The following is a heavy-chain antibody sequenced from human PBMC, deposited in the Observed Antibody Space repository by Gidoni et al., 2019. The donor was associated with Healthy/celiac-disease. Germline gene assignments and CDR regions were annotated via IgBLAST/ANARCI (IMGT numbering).Heavy chain of an antibody. J-gene: IGHJ6*02. D-gene: IGHD3-16*01. Sequence: EVQLLESGGGLVQPGGSLRLSCAASGFTFRSYAMSWFRQAPGKGLELVSAISGSGGSTYYADSVKGRFTISRDNSKNTLYLQMNSLRAEDTAVYYCAKDLGVSVDYYYGMDVWGQGTTVTVSS. V-gene: IGHV3-23*01. CDR3: AKDLGVSVDYYYGMDV. CDR1: GFTFRSYA. CDR2: ISGSGGST.